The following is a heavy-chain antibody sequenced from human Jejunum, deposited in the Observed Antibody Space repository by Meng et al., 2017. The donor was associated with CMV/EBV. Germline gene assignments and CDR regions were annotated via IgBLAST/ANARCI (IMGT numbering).Heavy chain of an antibody. CDR3: AREGARGMDV. V-gene: IGHV5-51*01. CDR2: IYPGDSDT. J-gene: IGHJ6*02. D-gene: IGHD3-10*01. Sequence: SCAGSGYNFDTYWVAWVRQMPGKGLAWMGIIYPGDSDTKYGPSFQGQVTFSADKSINTAYLQWSSLKTSDTATYYCAREGARGMDVWGQGTTVTVSS. CDR1: GYNFDTYW.